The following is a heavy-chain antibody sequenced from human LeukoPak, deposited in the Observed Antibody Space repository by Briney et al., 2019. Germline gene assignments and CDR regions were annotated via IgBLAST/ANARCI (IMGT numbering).Heavy chain of an antibody. CDR3: ARDRDRWSSGSYNWFDP. D-gene: IGHD6-19*01. CDR1: GGTFSSYA. V-gene: IGHV1-69*13. Sequence: SVKVSCKASGGTFSSYAISWVRQAPGQGLEWMGGIIPISGTANYAQKFQGRVTITADESTSTAYMELSSLRSEDTAVYFCARDRDRWSSGSYNWFDPWGQGTLVTVSS. J-gene: IGHJ5*02. CDR2: IIPISGTA.